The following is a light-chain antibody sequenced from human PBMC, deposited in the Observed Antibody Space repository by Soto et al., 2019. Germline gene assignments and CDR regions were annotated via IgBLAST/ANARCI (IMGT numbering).Light chain of an antibody. Sequence: QSALTQTASVAASPGQSITISCTGTRSDVGGYNYVSWYQQHPGKAPKLIIYEVSNRPSGVSNRFSGSKYGNTASLTISGLQAEDEATYYCNSYTTSSTVVFGSGTKLTVL. V-gene: IGLV2-14*01. CDR3: NSYTTSSTVV. CDR2: EVS. J-gene: IGLJ1*01. CDR1: RSDVGGYNY.